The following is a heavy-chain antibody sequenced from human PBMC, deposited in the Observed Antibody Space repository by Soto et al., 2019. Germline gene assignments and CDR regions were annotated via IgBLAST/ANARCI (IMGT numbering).Heavy chain of an antibody. CDR1: SGSISSSNW. CDR3: ARIYCATGVCYTGHDAFDI. J-gene: IGHJ3*02. D-gene: IGHD2-8*01. CDR2: IYHSGST. Sequence: QVQLQESGPGLVKPSGTLSLTCAVSSGSISSSNWWSWVRQPPGKGLEWIGEIYHSGSTNYNPSLKSRVTISVDKSKNQFSLKLSCVTAADTAVYYCARIYCATGVCYTGHDAFDIWGQGTMVTVSS. V-gene: IGHV4-4*02.